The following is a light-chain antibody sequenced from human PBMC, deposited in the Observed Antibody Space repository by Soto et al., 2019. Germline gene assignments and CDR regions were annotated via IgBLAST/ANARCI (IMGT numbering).Light chain of an antibody. Sequence: EIVMTQSPATLSVSPGERATLSCRASQSVSSNLAWYQQKPGQAPRLLIYGASTRATGIPARFSGSGSGTEFTLTISNLQSVDFAVYYCQQYNNWPPLTFGGGTKVEIK. J-gene: IGKJ4*01. CDR2: GAS. V-gene: IGKV3-15*01. CDR1: QSVSSN. CDR3: QQYNNWPPLT.